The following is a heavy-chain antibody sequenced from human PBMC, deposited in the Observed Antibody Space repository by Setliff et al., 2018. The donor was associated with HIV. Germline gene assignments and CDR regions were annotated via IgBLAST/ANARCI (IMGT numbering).Heavy chain of an antibody. V-gene: IGHV1-69*10. CDR1: GDTFTGHA. D-gene: IGHD3-22*01. Sequence: SVKVSCKASGDTFTGHALSWVRQAPGQRPEWMGGTNPQSDIANYAQRFQGRVTITADHSTTTTYMELASLRADDTAVYYCVRVGPWYYARSGYLASWDYWGQGTLVTVSS. J-gene: IGHJ4*02. CDR3: VRVGPWYYARSGYLASWDY. CDR2: TNPQSDIA.